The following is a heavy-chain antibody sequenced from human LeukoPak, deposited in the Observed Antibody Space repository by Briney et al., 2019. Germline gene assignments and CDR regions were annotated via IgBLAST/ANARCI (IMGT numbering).Heavy chain of an antibody. V-gene: IGHV3-30-3*01. CDR3: ARDQGIFTIYYGMDV. J-gene: IGHJ6*02. D-gene: IGHD2-15*01. CDR2: ISYDGSNK. CDR1: GFTFSSYW. Sequence: GGSLRLSCAASGFTFSSYWMSWVRQAPGKGLEWVAVISYDGSNKYYADSVKGRFTISRDNSKNTLYLQMNSLRAEDTAVYYCARDQGIFTIYYGMDVWGQGTTVTVSS.